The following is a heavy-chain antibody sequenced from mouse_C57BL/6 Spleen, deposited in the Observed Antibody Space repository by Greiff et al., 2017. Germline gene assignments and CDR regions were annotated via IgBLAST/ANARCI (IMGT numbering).Heavy chain of an antibody. V-gene: IGHV1-80*01. J-gene: IGHJ4*01. Sequence: VQLKESGAELVKPGASVKISCKASGYAFSSYWMNWVKQRPGKGLEWIGQIYPGDGDTNYNGKFKGKATLTADKSSSTAYMQLSSLTSEDSAVYFCARYDYYGSSYGAMDYWGQGTSVTVSS. CDR1: GYAFSSYW. CDR3: ARYDYYGSSYGAMDY. D-gene: IGHD1-1*01. CDR2: IYPGDGDT.